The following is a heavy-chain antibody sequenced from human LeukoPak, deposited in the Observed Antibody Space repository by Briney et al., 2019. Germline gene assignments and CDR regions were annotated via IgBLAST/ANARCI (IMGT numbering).Heavy chain of an antibody. CDR3: ASNYGG. Sequence: RAGGSLRLSCAASGFDFSNYWMYWVRQALGKGLEWVANIKQDGSEKYYVDSVRGRFTISRDNAKNSLSLQMNSLRAEDTAVYYCASNYGGWGQGTLVTVSS. D-gene: IGHD4-11*01. CDR1: GFDFSNYW. J-gene: IGHJ4*02. CDR2: IKQDGSEK. V-gene: IGHV3-7*03.